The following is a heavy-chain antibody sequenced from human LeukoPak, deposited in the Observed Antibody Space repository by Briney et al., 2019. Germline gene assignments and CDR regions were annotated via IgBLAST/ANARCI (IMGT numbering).Heavy chain of an antibody. J-gene: IGHJ4*02. Sequence: SETLSLTCTVSGGSISSGDYYWSWIRQPPGKGLEWFGYIYYSGSTYYSPSLKSRVTISVDTSKNQFSLKLSSVTAADTAVYYCARVSVVVAATPDDYWGQGTLVTVSS. CDR2: IYYSGST. CDR1: GGSISSGDYY. V-gene: IGHV4-30-4*01. D-gene: IGHD2-15*01. CDR3: ARVSVVVAATPDDY.